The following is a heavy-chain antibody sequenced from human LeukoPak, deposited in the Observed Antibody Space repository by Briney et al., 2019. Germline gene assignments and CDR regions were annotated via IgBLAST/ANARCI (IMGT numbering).Heavy chain of an antibody. CDR2: INLNSVGT. D-gene: IGHD6-13*01. J-gene: IGHJ4*02. Sequence: GASVKVSCKAAEYTFTGYYMHWVRQAPRQRLECMGWINLNSVGTNYAQKFQARVTMTSDTSISTAYMELSWLISEHTPVHYCAISEPSSSWPFDYWGQGTLVTVSS. V-gene: IGHV1-2*02. CDR3: AISEPSSSWPFDY. CDR1: EYTFTGYY.